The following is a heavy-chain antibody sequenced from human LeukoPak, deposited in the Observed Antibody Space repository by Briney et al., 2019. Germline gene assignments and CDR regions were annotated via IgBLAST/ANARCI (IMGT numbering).Heavy chain of an antibody. V-gene: IGHV4-4*07. Sequence: SETLSLTCTVSGCSISSYYWSWIRQPAGKGLEWIGRYHTSGSTNYNPSLKSRVTMSADTSKNQFSLQLSSVTAADTAVYYCARDTYYYDSSGYSNSDYWGQGTLVTVSS. D-gene: IGHD3-22*01. CDR1: GCSISSYY. CDR2: YHTSGST. J-gene: IGHJ4*02. CDR3: ARDTYYYDSSGYSNSDY.